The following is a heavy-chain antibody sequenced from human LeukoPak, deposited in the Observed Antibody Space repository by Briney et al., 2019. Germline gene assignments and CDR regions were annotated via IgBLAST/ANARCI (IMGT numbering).Heavy chain of an antibody. Sequence: GGSLRLSCAPSGFTFSDYDMRWVRQATGKGLEWASAIGTAGDTYYTGSVKGRFTISRENAKNSLYLQMNSLRAGDTAVYYCARVAKERVGGVYYFDYWGQGTLVTVSS. CDR1: GFTFSDYD. V-gene: IGHV3-13*01. J-gene: IGHJ4*02. D-gene: IGHD1-1*01. CDR2: IGTAGDT. CDR3: ARVAKERVGGVYYFDY.